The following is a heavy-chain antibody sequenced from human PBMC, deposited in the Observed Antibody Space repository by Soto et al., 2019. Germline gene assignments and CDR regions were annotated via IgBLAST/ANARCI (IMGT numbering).Heavy chain of an antibody. V-gene: IGHV4-34*01. Sequence: QVQLQQWGAGLLKPSETLSLTCAVYGGSFSGYYWTWIRQPPGTGLEWIGEINHSGSTNYNPSLKSRATLSVDPSKNQFSLKLTSVTAADPAVYYCARDKITGLFDYWGQGTLVTVSS. J-gene: IGHJ4*02. CDR3: ARDKITGLFDY. CDR2: INHSGST. D-gene: IGHD2-8*02. CDR1: GGSFSGYY.